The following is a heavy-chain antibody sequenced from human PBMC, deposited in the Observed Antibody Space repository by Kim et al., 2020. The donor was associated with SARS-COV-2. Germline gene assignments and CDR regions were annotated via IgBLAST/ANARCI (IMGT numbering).Heavy chain of an antibody. Sequence: GGSLRLSCAASGFAFSPYWMHWVHQVPGQGLMWVSQIDTDGSITTYAEAVLGRFSISRDNAKNTLYLQMNSLRVEDTAIYYCIRDNIQPGDLWGQGVMVTVSS. CDR2: IDTDGSIT. D-gene: IGHD3-16*01. J-gene: IGHJ4*02. CDR1: GFAFSPYW. V-gene: IGHV3-74*01. CDR3: IRDNIQPGDL.